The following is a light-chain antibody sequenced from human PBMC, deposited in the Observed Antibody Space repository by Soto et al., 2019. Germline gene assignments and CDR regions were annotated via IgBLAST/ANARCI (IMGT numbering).Light chain of an antibody. CDR3: TSYTSSNTPV. J-gene: IGLJ1*01. Sequence: QSALTQPASVSGSPGQAITISCTVTSSDVGGYNYVSWYQQHPGKAPKLMIYEVSNRPSGVSDRFSGSKSGNTASLTISGLQAEDEADYYCTSYTSSNTPVFGTGTKVTVL. CDR1: SSDVGGYNY. V-gene: IGLV2-14*01. CDR2: EVS.